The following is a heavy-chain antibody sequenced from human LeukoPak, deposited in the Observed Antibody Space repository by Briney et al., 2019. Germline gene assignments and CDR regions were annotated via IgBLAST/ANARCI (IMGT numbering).Heavy chain of an antibody. CDR1: GGSISSGSYY. Sequence: SETLSLTCTVSGGSISSGSYYWGWIRQPPGKGLEWIGSIYYSGSTYYNPSLKSRVTISVDTSKNQFSLKLSSVTAPDTAVYYWAGGPWEWLVQFDYWGQGTLVNVSS. CDR3: AGGPWEWLVQFDY. D-gene: IGHD6-19*01. J-gene: IGHJ4*02. V-gene: IGHV4-39*01. CDR2: IYYSGST.